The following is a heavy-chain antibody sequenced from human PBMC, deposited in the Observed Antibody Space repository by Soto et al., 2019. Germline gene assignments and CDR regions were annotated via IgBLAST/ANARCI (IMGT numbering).Heavy chain of an antibody. D-gene: IGHD3-3*01. CDR2: ISTTSTYI. Sequence: PGGSLRLSCAASGFTFSSYSMYWVRQAPGKGLEWVSSISTTSTYIYYADSVKGRFTISRDNAKSSLYLQMNSLRAEDTAVYYCARIFWSGTITEYYFEYWGHGTLVTVSS. J-gene: IGHJ4*01. CDR1: GFTFSSYS. CDR3: ARIFWSGTITEYYFEY. V-gene: IGHV3-21*01.